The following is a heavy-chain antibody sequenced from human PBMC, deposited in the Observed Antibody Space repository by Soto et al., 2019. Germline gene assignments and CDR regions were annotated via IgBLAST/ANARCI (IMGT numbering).Heavy chain of an antibody. CDR1: GFTFSTYA. Sequence: EVQLLESGGGLVQPGGSLRLSCAASGFTFSTYAMNWVRQAPGKGLEWVSGISGSGDSTYYADSVKGRFTVSRDNSKNARYLQRNSLRDEDTAVFYCAKERSSGWSLDYWGQGTLVTVSS. V-gene: IGHV3-23*01. J-gene: IGHJ4*02. CDR2: ISGSGDST. D-gene: IGHD6-19*01. CDR3: AKERSSGWSLDY.